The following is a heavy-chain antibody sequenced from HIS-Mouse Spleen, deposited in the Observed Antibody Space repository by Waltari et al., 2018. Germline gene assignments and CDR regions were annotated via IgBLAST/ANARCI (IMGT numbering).Heavy chain of an antibody. CDR1: GGSISSYY. J-gene: IGHJ4*02. CDR2: IYTSGST. CDR3: ARYCSGGSCYGGSFDY. D-gene: IGHD2-15*01. V-gene: IGHV4-4*07. Sequence: QVQLQESGPGLVKPSETLSLTCTVSGGSISSYYWSWIRQPAGKGLEWIGRIYTSGSTNANPALKSRVTMSVDTSKNQFSLKLSSVTAADTAVYYCARYCSGGSCYGGSFDYWGQGTLVTVSS.